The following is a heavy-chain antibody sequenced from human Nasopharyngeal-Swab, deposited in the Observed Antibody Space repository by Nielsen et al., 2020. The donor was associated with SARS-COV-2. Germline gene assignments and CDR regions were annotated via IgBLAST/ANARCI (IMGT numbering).Heavy chain of an antibody. CDR3: AKDGSSSPTY. CDR1: GFTFSDYW. V-gene: IGHV3-7*03. J-gene: IGHJ4*02. CDR2: IKQDGTLK. Sequence: GESLKISCGGSGFTFSDYWMSWVRQSPEKGLEWVANIKQDGTLKSYVDSVKGRFTISRDNSKNTLYLRMNSLRAEDTAVYYCAKDGSSSPTYWGQGTLVTVSS. D-gene: IGHD6-13*01.